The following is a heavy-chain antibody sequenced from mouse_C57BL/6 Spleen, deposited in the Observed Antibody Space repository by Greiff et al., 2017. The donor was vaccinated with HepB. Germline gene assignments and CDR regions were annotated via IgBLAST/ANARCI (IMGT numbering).Heavy chain of an antibody. V-gene: IGHV1-15*01. CDR2: IDPETGGT. J-gene: IGHJ2*01. Sequence: QVHVKQSGAELVRPGASVTLSCKASGYTFTDYEMHWVKQTPVHGLEWIGAIDPETGGTAYNQKFKGKAILTADKSSSTAYMELRSLTSEDSAVYYCTRQGVPYYFDYWGQGTTLTVSS. CDR3: TRQGVPYYFDY. CDR1: GYTFTDYE.